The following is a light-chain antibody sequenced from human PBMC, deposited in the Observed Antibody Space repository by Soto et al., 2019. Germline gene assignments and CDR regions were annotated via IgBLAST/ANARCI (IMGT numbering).Light chain of an antibody. CDR3: QQYDYART. CDR2: DVS. V-gene: IGKV1-5*01. J-gene: IGKJ1*01. CDR1: QDVAAS. Sequence: DVQMTQSPSSLSASVGDSVTITCRASQDVAASLAWYQLKPGEAPKLPIYDVSNLESGVPSRFSGSGSGTEFSLTIRSLHPDDFATYYCQQYDYARTFGQGTKVEIK.